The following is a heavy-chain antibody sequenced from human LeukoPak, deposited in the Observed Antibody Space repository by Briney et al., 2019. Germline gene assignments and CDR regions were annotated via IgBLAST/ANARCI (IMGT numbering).Heavy chain of an antibody. Sequence: GGSLRLSCAASGFTFSNYAMSWVCQAPGKGLEWISTVISSGGRTYYADSVKGRFTISRDNSKNTVDLQMNSLRAEDTAIYYCAKTSGSSYGQFDCWGQGSLVTVSS. J-gene: IGHJ4*02. CDR1: GFTFSNYA. CDR2: VISSGGRT. CDR3: AKTSGSSYGQFDC. V-gene: IGHV3-23*01. D-gene: IGHD1-26*01.